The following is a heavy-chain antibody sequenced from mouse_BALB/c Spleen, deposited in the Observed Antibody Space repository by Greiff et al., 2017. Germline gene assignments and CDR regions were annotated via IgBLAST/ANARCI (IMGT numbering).Heavy chain of an antibody. V-gene: IGHV5-6-2*01. D-gene: IGHD2-1*01. CDR1: GFTFSSYY. CDR2: INSNGGST. CDR3: ARHEDYGNFSWFAY. Sequence: EVMLVESGGGLVKLGGSLKLSCAASGFTFSSYYMSWVRQTPEKRLELVAAINSNGGSTYYPDTVKGRFTISRDNAKNTLYLQMSSLKSEDTALYYCARHEDYGNFSWFAYWGQGTLVTVSA. J-gene: IGHJ3*01.